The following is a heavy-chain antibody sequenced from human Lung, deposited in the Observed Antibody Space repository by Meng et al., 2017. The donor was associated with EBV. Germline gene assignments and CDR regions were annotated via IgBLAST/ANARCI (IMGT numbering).Heavy chain of an antibody. D-gene: IGHD3-22*01. V-gene: IGHV4-34*01. CDR3: ASALFDYYDSSGYYDY. Sequence: VELRQCVAGLLEPWAALSLTCSCYGGSFSGYYWRWIRQPQGKGLGWLWYINISGSTNYNPSLKSRVTISVATSKNQFSLKLSSVTAADTAVYYCASALFDYYDSSGYYDYWGQGTLVTVSS. J-gene: IGHJ4*02. CDR2: INISGST. CDR1: GGSFSGYY.